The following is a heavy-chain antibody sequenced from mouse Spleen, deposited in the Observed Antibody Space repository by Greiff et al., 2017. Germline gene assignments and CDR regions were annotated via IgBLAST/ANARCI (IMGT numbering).Heavy chain of an antibody. V-gene: IGHV5-4*01. J-gene: IGHJ3*01. CDR3: ARDQEIYYYGSSYGWFAY. CDR1: GFTFSSYA. Sequence: EVKLVESGGGLVKPGGSLKLSCAASGFTFSSYAMSWVRQTPEKRLEWVATISDGGSYTYYPDNVKGRFTISRDNAKNNLYLQMSHLKSEDTAMYYCARDQEIYYYGSSYGWFAYWGQGTLVTVSA. D-gene: IGHD1-1*01. CDR2: ISDGGSYT.